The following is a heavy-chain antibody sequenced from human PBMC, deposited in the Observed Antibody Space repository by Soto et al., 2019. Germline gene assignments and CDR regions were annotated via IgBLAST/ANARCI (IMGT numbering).Heavy chain of an antibody. V-gene: IGHV1-3*01. J-gene: IGHJ3*02. D-gene: IGHD2-21*02. CDR1: GYTFTSYA. CDR3: ARATVVTPIRSDAFDI. CDR2: INAGNGNT. Sequence: ASVKVSCKASGYTFTSYAMHWVRQAPGQRLEWMGWINAGNGNTKYSQKFQGRVTITRDTSASTAYMELSSLRSEDTAVYYCARATVVTPIRSDAFDIWGQGTMVTVSS.